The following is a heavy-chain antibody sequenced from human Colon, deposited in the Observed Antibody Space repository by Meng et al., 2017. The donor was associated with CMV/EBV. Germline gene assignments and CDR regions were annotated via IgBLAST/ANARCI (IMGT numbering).Heavy chain of an antibody. CDR2: IMAYNDKT. CDR3: AKDQDGDYSNYQHFDY. Sequence: GYKFLQYGISWVRQAPGQGLEWVGRIMAYNDKTDLAEKFQGRVTVTLDLSTDTAFLELRSLRYDDTAIYYCAKDQDGDYSNYQHFDYWGQGTLVTVSS. V-gene: IGHV1-18*01. CDR1: GYKFLQYG. J-gene: IGHJ4*02. D-gene: IGHD4-11*01.